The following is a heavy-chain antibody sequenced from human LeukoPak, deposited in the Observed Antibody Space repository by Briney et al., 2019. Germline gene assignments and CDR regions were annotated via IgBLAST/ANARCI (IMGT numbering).Heavy chain of an antibody. V-gene: IGHV3-48*03. Sequence: GGSLRLSWAASGFTFSSYEMNWVRQAPGKGLEWVSYISSSGSTIYYADSVKGRFTISRDNANNSLYLQMNSLRAEDTAVYYCTRDSGRFRLDYWGQGILVTVSS. D-gene: IGHD6-19*01. J-gene: IGHJ4*02. CDR1: GFTFSSYE. CDR2: ISSSGSTI. CDR3: TRDSGRFRLDY.